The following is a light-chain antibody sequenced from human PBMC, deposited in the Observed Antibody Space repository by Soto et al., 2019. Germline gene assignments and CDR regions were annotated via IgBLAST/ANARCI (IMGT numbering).Light chain of an antibody. V-gene: IGKV3-15*01. Sequence: EIVMTQSPATLSVSPGERATLSCRASQSISSNLAWYQQKPGQAPRLLIYGASTRATGIPATFSGSGSGTEFPLTISILQSEDFAVYYCQQYNNWPFTFGPGTKVDIK. CDR2: GAS. CDR1: QSISSN. CDR3: QQYNNWPFT. J-gene: IGKJ3*01.